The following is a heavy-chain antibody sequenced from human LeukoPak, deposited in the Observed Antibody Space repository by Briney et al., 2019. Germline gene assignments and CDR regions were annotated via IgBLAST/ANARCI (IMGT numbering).Heavy chain of an antibody. Sequence: ASVKVSCKASGYTFTSYGISWVRQAPGQGLEWMGWISAYNGNTNYAQKLQGRVTMTTDTSTSTAYMELRSLRSDDTAVYYCARDGGGSSWLGRVLSDYWGQGTLVTVSS. CDR1: GYTFTSYG. CDR2: ISAYNGNT. CDR3: ARDGGGSSWLGRVLSDY. J-gene: IGHJ4*02. V-gene: IGHV1-18*01. D-gene: IGHD6-13*01.